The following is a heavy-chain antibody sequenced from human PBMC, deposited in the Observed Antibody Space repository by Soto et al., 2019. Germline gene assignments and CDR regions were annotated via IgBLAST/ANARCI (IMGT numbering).Heavy chain of an antibody. Sequence: ASVKVSCKASGYTFTSYGISWVRQAPGQGLEWMGWISAYNGNTNYAQKLQGRVTMTTDTSTSTAYMELRSLRSDDTAVYYCARPSTYSSSWYGAFDIWGQGTMVTVSS. J-gene: IGHJ3*02. V-gene: IGHV1-18*01. D-gene: IGHD6-13*01. CDR3: ARPSTYSSSWYGAFDI. CDR2: ISAYNGNT. CDR1: GYTFTSYG.